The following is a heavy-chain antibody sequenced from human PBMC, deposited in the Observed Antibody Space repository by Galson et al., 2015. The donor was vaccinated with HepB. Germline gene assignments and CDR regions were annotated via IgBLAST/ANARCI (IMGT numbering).Heavy chain of an antibody. CDR3: ARDQFLGGWYDVGFDY. J-gene: IGHJ4*02. Sequence: CAISGDSVSSNSAAWNWIRQSPSRGLEWLGRTYYRSKWYNDYAVSVKSRITINPDTSKNQFSLQLNSVTPEDTAVYYCARDQFLGGWYDVGFDYWGQGTLVTVSS. CDR1: GDSVSSNSAA. V-gene: IGHV6-1*01. CDR2: TYYRSKWYN. D-gene: IGHD6-19*01.